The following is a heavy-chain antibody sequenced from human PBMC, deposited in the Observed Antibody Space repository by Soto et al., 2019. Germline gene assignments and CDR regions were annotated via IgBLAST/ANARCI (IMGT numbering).Heavy chain of an antibody. CDR1: GGSISSGGYY. Sequence: QVQLQESGPGLVKPSQTLSLTCTVSGGSISSGGYYWSWIRQHPGKGLEWIGYIYYSGSTYYNPSLKSRVTISVDTSKNQFSLKLSSVTAADTAVYYCARDLSLAYCGGDCSPGGAFDIWGQGTMVTVSS. J-gene: IGHJ3*02. CDR3: ARDLSLAYCGGDCSPGGAFDI. V-gene: IGHV4-31*03. CDR2: IYYSGST. D-gene: IGHD2-21*02.